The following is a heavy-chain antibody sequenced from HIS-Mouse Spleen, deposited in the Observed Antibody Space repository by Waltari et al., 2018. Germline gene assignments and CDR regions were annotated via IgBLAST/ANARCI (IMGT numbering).Heavy chain of an antibody. CDR3: AKGGLMVYAIGDY. Sequence: QLQLVESGGGVVHPGRSLRLSCAASGFTFGSSGMHWVRQAPGKGLEWVAVIWYDGSNKYYADSVKGRFTISRDNSKNTLYLQMNSLRAEDTAVYYCAKGGLMVYAIGDYWGQGTLVTVSS. V-gene: IGHV3-33*06. D-gene: IGHD2-8*01. CDR2: IWYDGSNK. CDR1: GFTFGSSG. J-gene: IGHJ4*02.